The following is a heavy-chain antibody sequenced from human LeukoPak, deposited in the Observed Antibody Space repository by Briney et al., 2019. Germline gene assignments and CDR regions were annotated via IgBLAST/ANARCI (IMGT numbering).Heavy chain of an antibody. V-gene: IGHV1-18*01. CDR3: ARGDLTVTMVYYGMDV. Sequence: ASVKVSCKVSGHTLTRYGISWVRQAPGQGLEWMGWISAYNGNTNYAQKLQGRVTMTIDTSTSTAYMELRSLRSDDTAVYYCARGDLTVTMVYYGMDVWGQGTTVTVSS. D-gene: IGHD4-17*01. CDR2: ISAYNGNT. CDR1: GHTLTRYG. J-gene: IGHJ6*02.